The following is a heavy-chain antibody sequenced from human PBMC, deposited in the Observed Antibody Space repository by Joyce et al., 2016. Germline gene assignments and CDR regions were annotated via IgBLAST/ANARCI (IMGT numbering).Heavy chain of an antibody. V-gene: IGHV1-69*08. J-gene: IGHJ1*01. D-gene: IGHD3-22*01. CDR2: IIPSLGIA. Sequence: QVQLVQSGAEVKKPGSSVKVSCKASGGTLSKYTISWVRQAPGQGREWMGRIIPSLGIANFAQKFQGRVTLSADRSTDTAYMELSSLRFEDTAIDYCARDDFYDSTDYREYFQHWGQGTLVTVSS. CDR1: GGTLSKYT. CDR3: ARDDFYDSTDYREYFQH.